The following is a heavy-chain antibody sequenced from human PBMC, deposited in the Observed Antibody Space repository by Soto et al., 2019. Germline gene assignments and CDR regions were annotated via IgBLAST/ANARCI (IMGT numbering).Heavy chain of an antibody. CDR1: GGSFSGYC. V-gene: IGHV4-34*01. CDR3: ARGKLRFLEWLSTPGFDY. Sequence: PSETLSLTCAVYGGSFSGYCWSWIRQPPGKGLEWIGEINHSGSTNYNPSLKSRVTISVDTSKNQFSLKLSSVTAADTAVYYCARGKLRFLEWLSTPGFDYWGQGTLVTVSS. CDR2: INHSGST. D-gene: IGHD3-3*01. J-gene: IGHJ4*02.